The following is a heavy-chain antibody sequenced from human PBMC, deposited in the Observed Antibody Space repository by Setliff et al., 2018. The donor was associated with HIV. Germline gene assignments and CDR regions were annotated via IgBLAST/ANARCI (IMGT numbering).Heavy chain of an antibody. D-gene: IGHD2-2*01. V-gene: IGHV4-59*08. J-gene: IGHJ6*03. CDR1: GGSITSHY. Sequence: SETLSLTCSVSGGSITSHYWTWIRQPPGKGLEWIGVISYSGSPHYNPSLKSRVTISVDTSKNQFSLNLSSVTAADTAVYYCARVDCSGTSCYRDSYYYMDVWGKGTTVTVSS. CDR3: ARVDCSGTSCYRDSYYYMDV. CDR2: ISYSGSP.